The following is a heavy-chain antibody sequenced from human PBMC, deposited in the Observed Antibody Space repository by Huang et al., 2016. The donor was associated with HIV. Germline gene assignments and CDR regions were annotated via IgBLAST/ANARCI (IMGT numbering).Heavy chain of an antibody. D-gene: IGHD1-26*01. V-gene: IGHV1-18*04. Sequence: QVQLVQSGAEVKKPGASVKVSCKASGNTFSGYGISWVRQAPGQGHEWMGWISGYNGNTNYVENLQGRVTMTTDTSTSTAYMELRSLRSDDTAVYYCARDRRPYSGSYLGYWGQGTLVTVSS. CDR1: GNTFSGYG. CDR3: ARDRRPYSGSYLGY. J-gene: IGHJ4*02. CDR2: ISGYNGNT.